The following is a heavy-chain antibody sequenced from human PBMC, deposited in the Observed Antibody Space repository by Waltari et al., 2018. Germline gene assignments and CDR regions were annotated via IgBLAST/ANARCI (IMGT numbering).Heavy chain of an antibody. CDR2: IIPILGIA. J-gene: IGHJ6*02. CDR1: GGTFSSYA. Sequence: QVQLVQSGAEVKKPGSSVKVSCKAYGGTFSSYAIGWVRQAPGQGPAWMGRIIPILGIANYAQKFQGRVTITADKSTSTAYKELSSLRSEDTAVYYCAREYCTNGVCYTSWYYYGMDVWGQGTTVTVSS. V-gene: IGHV1-69*04. CDR3: AREYCTNGVCYTSWYYYGMDV. D-gene: IGHD2-8*01.